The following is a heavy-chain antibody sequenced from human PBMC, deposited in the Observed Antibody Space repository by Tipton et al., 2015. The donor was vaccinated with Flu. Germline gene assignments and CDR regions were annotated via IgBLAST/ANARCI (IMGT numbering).Heavy chain of an antibody. V-gene: IGHV4-38-2*02. CDR3: AREYFETSGTEYYFDF. CDR2: IYHSGTT. CDR1: GSSISSGYF. Sequence: TLSLTCAVSGSSISSGYFWGWTRQPPGKGLEWIGSIYHSGTTYYNPSLRSRVTFSVDTSKNHFSLKLSSVTAADTTVYYCAREYFETSGTEYYFDFWGQGTLVTVSS. J-gene: IGHJ4*02. D-gene: IGHD3-22*01.